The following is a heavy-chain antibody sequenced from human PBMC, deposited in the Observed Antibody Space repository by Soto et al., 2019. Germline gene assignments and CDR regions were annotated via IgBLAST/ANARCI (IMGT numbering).Heavy chain of an antibody. Sequence: HPGGSLRLSCAASGFTFSSYSMNWVRQAPGKGLEWVSYISSSSSNIYYADSVKGRFTISRDNAKNTLYLQMNSLRAEDTAVYYCAKEIDIVVVVAATQPFDYWGQGTLVTVSS. V-gene: IGHV3-48*01. J-gene: IGHJ4*02. CDR3: AKEIDIVVVVAATQPFDY. D-gene: IGHD2-15*01. CDR2: ISSSSSNI. CDR1: GFTFSSYS.